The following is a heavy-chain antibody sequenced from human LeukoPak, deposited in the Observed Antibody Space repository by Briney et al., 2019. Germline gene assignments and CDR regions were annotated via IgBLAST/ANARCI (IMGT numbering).Heavy chain of an antibody. J-gene: IGHJ4*02. V-gene: IGHV4-4*07. D-gene: IGHD2-2*01. Sequence: PSETLSLTCTVSGGSISSYYWSWIRQPAGKGLEWIGRIYTSGSTNYNPSLKSRVTISVDKSKNQFSLKLSSVTAADTAVYYCARGGEDIVVVPAALNFDYWGQGTLVTVSS. CDR3: ARGGEDIVVVPAALNFDY. CDR2: IYTSGST. CDR1: GGSISSYY.